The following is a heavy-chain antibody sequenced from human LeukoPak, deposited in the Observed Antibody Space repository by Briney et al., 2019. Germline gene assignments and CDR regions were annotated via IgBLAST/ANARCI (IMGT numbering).Heavy chain of an antibody. D-gene: IGHD3-22*01. J-gene: IGHJ5*02. CDR1: GGTFSSYA. CDR3: ARSGYYYDSSGYPIINWFDP. CDR2: IIPIFGTA. Sequence: SVKVSCKASGGTFSSYAISWVRQAPGQGLEWMGGIIPIFGTANYAQKFQGRVTITADESTSTAYMELSRLRSDDTAVYYCARSGYYYDSSGYPIINWFDPWGQGTLVTVSS. V-gene: IGHV1-69*13.